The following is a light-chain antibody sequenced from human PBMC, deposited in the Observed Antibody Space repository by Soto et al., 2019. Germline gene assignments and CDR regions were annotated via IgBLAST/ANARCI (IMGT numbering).Light chain of an antibody. J-gene: IGKJ1*01. CDR2: KAS. V-gene: IGKV1-5*03. CDR1: QSLSDW. CDR3: QQYNSYWT. Sequence: DVEMTQSPSTLSASVGDRVTITCRASQSLSDWLAWYQQKPGKAPKLLIYKASSLESGVPSRFSGSGSGTEFTLTISSLQPDDFATYYCQQYNSYWTFGQGTKVDIK.